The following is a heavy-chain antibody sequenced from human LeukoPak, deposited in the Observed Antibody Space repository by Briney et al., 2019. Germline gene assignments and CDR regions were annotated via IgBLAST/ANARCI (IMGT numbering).Heavy chain of an antibody. J-gene: IGHJ5*02. Sequence: SETLSLTCAVYGGSFSGYYWSWIRQPPGKGLEWIGEINHSGSTNYNPSLKSRVTISVDRSKNQFSLKLSSVTAADTAVYYCAREDTLNWFDPWGQGTLVTVSS. CDR1: GGSFSGYY. D-gene: IGHD5-18*01. CDR2: INHSGST. V-gene: IGHV4-34*01. CDR3: AREDTLNWFDP.